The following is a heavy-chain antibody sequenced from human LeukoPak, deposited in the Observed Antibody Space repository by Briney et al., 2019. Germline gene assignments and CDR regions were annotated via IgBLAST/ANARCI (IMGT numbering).Heavy chain of an antibody. V-gene: IGHV3-7*01. D-gene: IGHD2-8*01. CDR3: AREKGYCTNGVCYYDDYHFDY. CDR1: GFTFSSYW. CDR2: IKQDGSEK. J-gene: IGHJ4*02. Sequence: PGGSLRLSCAASGFTFSSYWMSWVRQAPGKGLEWVANIKQDGSEKYYVDSVKGRFTISRDNAKNSLYLQMNSLRAEDTAVYYCAREKGYCTNGVCYYDDYHFDYWGQGTLVTVSS.